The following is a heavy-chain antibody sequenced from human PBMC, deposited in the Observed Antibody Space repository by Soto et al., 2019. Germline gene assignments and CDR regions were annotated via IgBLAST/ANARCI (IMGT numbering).Heavy chain of an antibody. J-gene: IGHJ4*02. CDR2: IYYSGST. V-gene: IGHV4-59*01. CDR1: GGSISSYY. CDR3: ARGDTPGELLRGTLFDY. D-gene: IGHD1-26*01. Sequence: SQTLSLTCTVSGGSISSYYWSWIRQPPGKGLEWIGYIYYSGSTNYNPSLKSRVTISVDTSKNQFSLKLSSVTAADTAVYYCARGDTPGELLRGTLFDYWGQGTLVTVSS.